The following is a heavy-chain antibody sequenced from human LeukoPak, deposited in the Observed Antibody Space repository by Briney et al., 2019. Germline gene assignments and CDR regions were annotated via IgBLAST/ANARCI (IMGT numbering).Heavy chain of an antibody. J-gene: IGHJ4*02. D-gene: IGHD2-2*01. Sequence: ASVKVSCKASGYTFSNSGISWVRQAPGLGLEWMGWIGAYNGNTRYVEKFQGRVTMTTGTSTSTAYMELRSLRSDDTAVYFCARDHQYGFDYWGQGTLVTVSS. CDR1: GYTFSNSG. V-gene: IGHV1-18*01. CDR3: ARDHQYGFDY. CDR2: IGAYNGNT.